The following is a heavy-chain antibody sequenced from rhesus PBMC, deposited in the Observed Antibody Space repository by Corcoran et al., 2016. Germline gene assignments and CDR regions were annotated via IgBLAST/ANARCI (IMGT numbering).Heavy chain of an antibody. V-gene: IGHV4-173*01. CDR3: ARGGYNIWTGYRFDY. CDR1: GGSISSNY. D-gene: IGHD3-3*01. J-gene: IGHJ4*01. CDR2: ISGSGGSP. Sequence: QLQLQESGPGLVKPSETLSLTCAVSGGSISSNYWSWIRQPPGKGLEWIGRISGSGGSPDYNPSRKGRGTSSTDTSKDQFSLKLSSVTAADTAVYYCARGGYNIWTGYRFDYWGQGVLVTVSS.